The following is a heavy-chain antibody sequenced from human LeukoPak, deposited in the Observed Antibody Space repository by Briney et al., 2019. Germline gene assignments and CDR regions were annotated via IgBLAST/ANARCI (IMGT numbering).Heavy chain of an antibody. CDR2: MNPNSGNT. D-gene: IGHD3-16*01. CDR3: ARGSRLGAKPEPEVY. J-gene: IGHJ4*02. CDR1: GYTFTTYD. Sequence: ASVKVSCKASGYTFTTYDINWVRQATGQGLEWMGWMNPNSGNTGYAQKFQGRVAMTRNSFMSTAYMELSSLTSEDTAVYYCARGSRLGAKPEPEVYWGQGTLVTVSS. V-gene: IGHV1-8*01.